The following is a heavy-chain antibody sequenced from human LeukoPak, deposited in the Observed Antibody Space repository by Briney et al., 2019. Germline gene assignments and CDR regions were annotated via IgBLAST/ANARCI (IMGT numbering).Heavy chain of an antibody. CDR2: ISSSSYI. CDR1: GFTFSSYS. D-gene: IGHD2-15*01. J-gene: IGHJ3*02. CDR3: ARINHQRNPIVVVVDDAFDI. V-gene: IGHV3-21*05. Sequence: GGSLRLSCAASGFTFSSYSMNWVRQAPGKGLEWLSYISSSSYIYYADSVKGRFTISRDNAKNSLYLQMNSLRAEDTAVYYCARINHQRNPIVVVVDDAFDIWGRGTMVTVSS.